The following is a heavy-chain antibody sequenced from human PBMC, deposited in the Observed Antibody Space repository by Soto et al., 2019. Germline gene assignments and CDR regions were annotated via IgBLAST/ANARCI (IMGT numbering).Heavy chain of an antibody. CDR3: ARGYSGYDYDY. D-gene: IGHD5-12*01. CDR2: IQYNGNT. Sequence: SETLSLTCTVSGVSISSVSISSNYWSWIRQPPGKGLEWIGSIQYNGNTNYSPSLKSRLTISIDTSKNQFSLHLSSVTAADTAVYYCARGYSGYDYDYWGQGTLVTVYS. J-gene: IGHJ4*02. V-gene: IGHV4-61*01. CDR1: GVSISSVSISSNY.